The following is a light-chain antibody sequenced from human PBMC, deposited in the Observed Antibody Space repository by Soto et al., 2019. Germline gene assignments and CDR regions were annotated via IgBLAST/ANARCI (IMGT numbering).Light chain of an antibody. V-gene: IGKV3-20*01. CDR2: GAS. CDR3: QQYGSSPLFT. Sequence: EIVLTQSPGTLSLSPGERATLSYRASQSVSSSYLAWYQQKPGQAPRLLIYGASSRASGIPDRFSGSGSGTDFTLTISRLEPEDFAVYYCQQYGSSPLFTFGPGTKVDIK. CDR1: QSVSSSY. J-gene: IGKJ3*01.